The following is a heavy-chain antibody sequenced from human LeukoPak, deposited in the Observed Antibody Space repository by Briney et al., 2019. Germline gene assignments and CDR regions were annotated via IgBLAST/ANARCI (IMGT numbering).Heavy chain of an antibody. CDR3: AREAWDQTGRAPVI. J-gene: IGHJ4*02. D-gene: IGHD1-14*01. CDR2: IRYDGSEK. Sequence: PGRSLRLSCAASGFTFSSYGMHWVRQAPGKGLEWVATIRYDGSEKYYAEFVPGRFTVSRDNSENTLYLEVNSVRAEDTAVYYCAREAWDQTGRAPVIWGQGTRVTVSS. V-gene: IGHV3-33*01. CDR1: GFTFSSYG.